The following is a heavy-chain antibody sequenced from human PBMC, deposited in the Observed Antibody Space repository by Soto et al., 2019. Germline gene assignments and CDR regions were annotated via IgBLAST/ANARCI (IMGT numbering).Heavy chain of an antibody. J-gene: IGHJ4*02. V-gene: IGHV1-69*01. CDR3: ARASPPWIQLWLPGHFDY. D-gene: IGHD5-18*01. CDR2: IIPIFGTA. CDR1: GGTFSSYA. Sequence: QVQLVQSGAEVKKPGSSVKVSCKASGGTFSSYAISWVRQAPGQGLEWMGGIIPIFGTANYAQKFQGRVTITADESTSTAYMELSSLRSEDTAVYYCARASPPWIQLWLPGHFDYWGQGTLVTVSS.